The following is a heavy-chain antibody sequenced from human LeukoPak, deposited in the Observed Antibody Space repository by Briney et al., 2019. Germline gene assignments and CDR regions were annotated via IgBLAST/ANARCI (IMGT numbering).Heavy chain of an antibody. CDR1: GGSISSYY. Sequence: SETLSLTCTVSGGSISSYYWGWIRQPPGKALEWIGSIYYSGSTYYNPSLKSRVTISVDTSKNQFSLKLSSVTAADTAVYYCARRMEGTTALSLDYWGQGTLVTVSS. J-gene: IGHJ4*02. CDR3: ARRMEGTTALSLDY. D-gene: IGHD2-21*02. V-gene: IGHV4-39*07. CDR2: IYYSGST.